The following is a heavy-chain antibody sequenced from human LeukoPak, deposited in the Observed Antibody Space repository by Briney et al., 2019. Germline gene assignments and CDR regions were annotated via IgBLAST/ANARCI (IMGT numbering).Heavy chain of an antibody. Sequence: GGSLRLSCAASGFTFSTYAMIWVRQAPGKGLEWVSVIGGSGSYTYYADSVKGRFTISRDNSKDTLYLQMNRLRAEDTAVHYCARDWYDYWGQGTLVTVSS. CDR3: ARDWYDY. V-gene: IGHV3-23*01. CDR2: IGGSGSYT. CDR1: GFTFSTYA. J-gene: IGHJ4*02. D-gene: IGHD6-13*01.